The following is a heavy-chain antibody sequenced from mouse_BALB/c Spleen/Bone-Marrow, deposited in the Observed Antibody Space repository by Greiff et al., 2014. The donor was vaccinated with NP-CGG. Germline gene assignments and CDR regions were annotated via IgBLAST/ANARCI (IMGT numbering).Heavy chain of an antibody. CDR3: AIRYYAMDY. D-gene: IGHD1-1*01. Sequence: VQLVESGAELARPGASVKMSCKASGYTFTTYTIHWMKQGPGQGLEWIGYIIPSSGYTNYNQKFKDKATLTADKSSSTAYMQLSSLTPEDSAVYYCAIRYYAMDYWGQGTSVTVSS. CDR1: GYTFTTYT. J-gene: IGHJ4*01. CDR2: IIPSSGYT. V-gene: IGHV1-4*01.